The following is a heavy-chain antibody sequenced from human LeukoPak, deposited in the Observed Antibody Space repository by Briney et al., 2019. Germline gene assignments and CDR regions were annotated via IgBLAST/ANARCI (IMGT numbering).Heavy chain of an antibody. D-gene: IGHD3-22*01. V-gene: IGHV3-23*01. CDR3: AKDGWLFQAYFDY. CDR1: GFTFSSYA. J-gene: IGHJ4*02. CDR2: ISGSGGST. Sequence: AGGSLRLSCAASGFTFSSYAMSWVRQAPGKGLEWVSAISGSGGSTYYADPVKGRFTISRDNSKNTPYLQMNSLRAEDTAVYYCAKDGWLFQAYFDYWGQGTLVTVSS.